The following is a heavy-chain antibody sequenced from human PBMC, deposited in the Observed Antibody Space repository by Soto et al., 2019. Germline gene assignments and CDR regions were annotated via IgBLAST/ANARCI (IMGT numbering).Heavy chain of an antibody. J-gene: IGHJ4*02. CDR3: ARDAPRWGHDY. V-gene: IGHV3-30-3*01. CDR2: ISYDGSNK. CDR1: GCTFSSYA. Sequence: GGSLRLSCAASGCTFSSYAMHWVRQAPGKGLEWVAVISYDGSNKYYADSVKGRFTISRDNSKNTLYLQMNSLRAEDTAVYYCARDAPRWGHDYWGQGTLVTAPQ. D-gene: IGHD1-26*01.